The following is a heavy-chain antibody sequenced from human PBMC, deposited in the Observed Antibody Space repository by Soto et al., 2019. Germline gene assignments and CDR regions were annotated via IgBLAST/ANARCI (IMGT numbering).Heavy chain of an antibody. D-gene: IGHD3-22*01. V-gene: IGHV3-30-3*01. CDR1: GFTFSSYA. J-gene: IGHJ4*02. Sequence: QVQLVESGGGVVQPGRSLRLSCAASGFTFSSYAMHWVRQAPGKGLEWVPVISYDGSNKYYADSVKGRFTISRDNSKNTLYLQMNSLRAEDTAVYYCARLRVDYYDSSGPFAYWGQGTLVTLSS. CDR3: ARLRVDYYDSSGPFAY. CDR2: ISYDGSNK.